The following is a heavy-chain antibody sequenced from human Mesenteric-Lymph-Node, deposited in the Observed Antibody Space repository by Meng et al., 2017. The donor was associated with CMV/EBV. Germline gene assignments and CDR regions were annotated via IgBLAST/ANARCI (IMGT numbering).Heavy chain of an antibody. D-gene: IGHD2-2*01. CDR3: ARDRYCSSTSCYPYYYYYGMDV. V-gene: IGHV4-34*01. CDR1: GGSFNVYY. Sequence: SETLSLTCAVYGGSFNVYYWSWIRQPPGKGLEWIGDINQSGSTNYSPSLKSRVTISVDKSKNQFSLKLSSVTAADTAVYYCARDRYCSSTSCYPYYYYYGMDVWGQGTTVTVSS. CDR2: INQSGST. J-gene: IGHJ6*02.